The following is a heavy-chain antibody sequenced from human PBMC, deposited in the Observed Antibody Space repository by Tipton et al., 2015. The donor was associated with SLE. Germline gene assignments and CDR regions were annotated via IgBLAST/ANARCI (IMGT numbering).Heavy chain of an antibody. D-gene: IGHD2-8*01. J-gene: IGHJ4*02. CDR1: GVSISGYY. V-gene: IGHV4-59*08. CDR3: ARRYGTSFDY. Sequence: TLSLTCTVSGVSISGYYWSWIRQPPGKELEWIGHIYYTGTTYYNPSLKSRLTLSMDTSKNQFSLRVSSVTAADTAVYYCARRYGTSFDYWDQGTLVTVSS. CDR2: IYYTGTT.